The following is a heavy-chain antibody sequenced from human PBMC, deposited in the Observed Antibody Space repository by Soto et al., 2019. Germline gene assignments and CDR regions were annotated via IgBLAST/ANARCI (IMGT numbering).Heavy chain of an antibody. CDR3: ARDLKTSLYYGSGRDRYYYGMDV. CDR2: ISYDGSNK. Sequence: GGSLRLSCAASGFTFSSYAMHWVRQAPGKGLEWVAVISYDGSNKYYADSVKGRFTISRDNSKNTLYLQMNSLRAEDTAVYYCARDLKTSLYYGSGRDRYYYGMDVWGQGTTVTVSS. CDR1: GFTFSSYA. V-gene: IGHV3-30-3*01. D-gene: IGHD3-10*01. J-gene: IGHJ6*02.